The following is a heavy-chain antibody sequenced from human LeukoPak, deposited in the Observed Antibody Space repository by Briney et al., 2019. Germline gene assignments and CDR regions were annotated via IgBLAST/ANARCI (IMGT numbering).Heavy chain of an antibody. Sequence: SQTLSLTCTVSGGSISSGSYYWSWIRQPAGKGLEWIGRIYTSGSTNYNPSLKSRVTISVDTSKNQFSLNLTSVTAADTAVYYCARITRGYSYGLLPYWGQGTLVTVSS. CDR2: IYTSGST. D-gene: IGHD5-18*01. V-gene: IGHV4-61*02. CDR3: ARITRGYSYGLLPY. J-gene: IGHJ4*02. CDR1: GGSISSGSYY.